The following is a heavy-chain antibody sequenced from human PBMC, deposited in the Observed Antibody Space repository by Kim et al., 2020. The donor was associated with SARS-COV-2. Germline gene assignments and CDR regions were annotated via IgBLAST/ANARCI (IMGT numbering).Heavy chain of an antibody. CDR2: TYYKSKWYY. CDR1: GDSVSTNSAT. D-gene: IGHD2-21*01. CDR3: ARGFLKTGFDS. Sequence: SQTLSLTCGISGDSVSTNSATWNWIRQSPSTGLEWLGRTYYKSKWYYEYVVSVKSRLTINPDTSRNQFSLQLNSLTPEDTAVYYCARGFLKTGFDSWGQGTLVTVSS. J-gene: IGHJ4*02. V-gene: IGHV6-1*01.